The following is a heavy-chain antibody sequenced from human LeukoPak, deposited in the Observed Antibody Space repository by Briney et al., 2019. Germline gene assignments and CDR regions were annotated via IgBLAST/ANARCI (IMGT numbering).Heavy chain of an antibody. CDR1: GVSLSTTGVG. CDR3: AHSQVFSSSSFHDAYDV. Sequence: SGPTLVKPTQTLTLTCSLSGVSLSTTGVGVAWIRQPPGKALEWLGLIYWDDDKRYSPSLKNRLTIAKDTSKNQVVLTMTNMDSVDTATYYCAHSQVFSSSSFHDAYDVWGLGTLVSVSS. CDR2: IYWDDDK. J-gene: IGHJ3*01. V-gene: IGHV2-5*02. D-gene: IGHD6-6*01.